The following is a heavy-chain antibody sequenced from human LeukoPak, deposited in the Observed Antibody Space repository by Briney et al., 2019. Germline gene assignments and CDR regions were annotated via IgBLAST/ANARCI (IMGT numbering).Heavy chain of an antibody. CDR1: GFTFSSYA. CDR2: ISGSGGST. D-gene: IGHD3-3*01. V-gene: IGHV3-23*01. J-gene: IGHJ3*02. Sequence: GGSLRLSCAASGFTFSSYAMSWVRKAPGKGLEWDSVISGSGGSTYYADSVKGRFTISRDNSKNTLYLEMNGLRAEDTAVYYCAKEPISIRFGDAFDIWGQGTMVTVSS. CDR3: AKEPISIRFGDAFDI.